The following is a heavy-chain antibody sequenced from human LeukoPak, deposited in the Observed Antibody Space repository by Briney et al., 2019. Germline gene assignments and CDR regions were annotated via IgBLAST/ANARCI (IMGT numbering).Heavy chain of an antibody. Sequence: VASVKVSCKSSGGTFSNYGISWVRQAPGQGLEWMGRIIPILGIAKYAQKLQGRVRITADKFTSTAYMELRSVRSEDTAVYYCARAVTGGSGIYGMDVWGQGTTVTVSS. D-gene: IGHD3-10*01. J-gene: IGHJ6*02. CDR3: ARAVTGGSGIYGMDV. CDR1: GGTFSNYG. V-gene: IGHV1-69*04. CDR2: IIPILGIA.